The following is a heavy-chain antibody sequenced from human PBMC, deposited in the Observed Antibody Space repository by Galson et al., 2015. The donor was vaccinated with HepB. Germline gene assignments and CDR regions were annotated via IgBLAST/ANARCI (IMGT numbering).Heavy chain of an antibody. CDR3: AREEVARSGWYPAGY. CDR1: GGTFSSYA. CDR2: IIPIFGTA. D-gene: IGHD6-19*01. J-gene: IGHJ4*02. V-gene: IGHV1-69*13. Sequence: SVKVSCKASGGTFSSYAISWVRQAPGQGLEWMGGIIPIFGTANYAQKFQGRVTITADESTSTAYMELSSLRSEDTAVYYCAREEVARSGWYPAGYWGQGTLVTVSS.